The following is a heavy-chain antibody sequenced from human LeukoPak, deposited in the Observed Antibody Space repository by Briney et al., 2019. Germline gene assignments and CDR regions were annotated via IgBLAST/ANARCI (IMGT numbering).Heavy chain of an antibody. V-gene: IGHV3-30-3*01. D-gene: IGHD2-15*01. CDR3: ARQGSVVAANFDY. Sequence: GGSLRLSCAATGFTFSSYAMHWVRQAPGKGLEWVAVISYDGSNKYYADSVKGRFTISRDNSKNTLYLQMNSLGGVDTAVFYCARQGSVVAANFDYWGQGTLVTVSS. J-gene: IGHJ4*02. CDR1: GFTFSSYA. CDR2: ISYDGSNK.